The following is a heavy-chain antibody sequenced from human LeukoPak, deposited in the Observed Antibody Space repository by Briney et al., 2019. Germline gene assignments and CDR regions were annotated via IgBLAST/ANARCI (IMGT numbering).Heavy chain of an antibody. V-gene: IGHV3-7*01. CDR2: IKHDGSEK. CDR3: ARDPSSWYYYYMDV. J-gene: IGHJ6*03. CDR1: GFTFNTLW. Sequence: PGGTLRLSCAASGFTFNTLWMTWVRQAPGKGLEWVATIKHDGSEKYYVDSVKGRFTIYRENAMNAMYLQMNSLRGEDTAVYYCARDPSSWYYYYMDVWGKGTTVTVSS. D-gene: IGHD6-13*01.